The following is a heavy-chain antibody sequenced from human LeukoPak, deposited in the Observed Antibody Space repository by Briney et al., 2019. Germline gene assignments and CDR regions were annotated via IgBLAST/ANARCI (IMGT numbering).Heavy chain of an antibody. CDR3: ARSPYTYGSLFDIDY. CDR2: ITASTSNT. J-gene: IGHJ4*02. Sequence: ASVRVSSTASGYTFSYDYIHWGRHAPGQGLVWMGKITASTSNTDYTHKFPSRVTLTGHASTSTVYMEVSSLRHEDTAVYYCARSPYTYGSLFDIDYWGQGTLVTVS. V-gene: IGHV1-46*01. D-gene: IGHD5-18*01. CDR1: GYTFSYDY.